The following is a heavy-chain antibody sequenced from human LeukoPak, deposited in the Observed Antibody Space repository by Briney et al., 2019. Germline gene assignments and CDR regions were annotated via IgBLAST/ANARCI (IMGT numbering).Heavy chain of an antibody. CDR2: INPNSGGT. Sequence: ASVKVSCKASGYTFTGYYMHWVRQAPGQGLEWMGLINPNSGGTNYAQKFQGRVTMTRDTSISAAYMELSRLRSDGPAVYYCARGSLDSYYYYYYMDVWGKGTTVTVSS. CDR3: ARGSLDSYYYYYYMDV. D-gene: IGHD3-3*01. V-gene: IGHV1-2*02. CDR1: GYTFTGYY. J-gene: IGHJ6*03.